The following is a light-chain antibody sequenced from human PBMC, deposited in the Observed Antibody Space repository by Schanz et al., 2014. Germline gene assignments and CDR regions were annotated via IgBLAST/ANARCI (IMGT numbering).Light chain of an antibody. Sequence: QSALTQPASVSGSPGQSITISCTGTSSDVGGYNYVSWYQQHPGKAPKLMIYDVNNRPSGVSNRFSGSKSGNTASLTISGLQAEEEADDYCSTYSTSNNDVVFGSGTKLTVL. V-gene: IGLV2-14*01. CDR2: DVN. CDR3: STYSTSNNDVV. J-gene: IGLJ2*01. CDR1: SSDVGGYNY.